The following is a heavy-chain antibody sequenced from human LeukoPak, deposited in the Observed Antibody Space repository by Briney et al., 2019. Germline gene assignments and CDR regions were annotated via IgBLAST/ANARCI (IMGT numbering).Heavy chain of an antibody. Sequence: GASVKVSCKASGYTFTSYGITWVRQPPGQGLEWMGWISSYNGDTKYAQKVQGRVTVTTDTSTSTAYMELRSLSLDDTAVYYCARGDHGGGFDYWGQGTLVTVSS. V-gene: IGHV1-18*01. J-gene: IGHJ4*02. CDR1: GYTFTSYG. D-gene: IGHD4-23*01. CDR3: ARGDHGGGFDY. CDR2: ISSYNGDT.